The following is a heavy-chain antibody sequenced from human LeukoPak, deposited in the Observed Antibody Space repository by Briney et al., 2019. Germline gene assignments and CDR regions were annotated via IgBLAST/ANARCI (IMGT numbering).Heavy chain of an antibody. CDR2: IYSGGST. Sequence: GGSLRLSCAASEFSVGSNYMAWVRQAPGKGLEWVSLIYSGGSTYYADSVKGRFTISRDNSKNTLYLQMNSLRAEDTALYYCARRVYYYDTGPTLLGMGFDYWGQGTLVTVSS. J-gene: IGHJ4*02. CDR1: EFSVGSNY. CDR3: ARRVYYYDTGPTLLGMGFDY. V-gene: IGHV3-66*01. D-gene: IGHD3-22*01.